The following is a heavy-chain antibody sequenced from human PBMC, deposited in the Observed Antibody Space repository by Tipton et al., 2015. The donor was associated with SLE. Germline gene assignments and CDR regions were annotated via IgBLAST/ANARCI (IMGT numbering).Heavy chain of an antibody. Sequence: TLSLTCMVSGDSISNTSYYWGWIRQPPGKGLEWIGYIYYKGSTDYKSSLKSRLTISIDTSKNQVSLKLTSVTAADTAVYYCARAPLFGVVTVRGPFDYWGQGTLVTVSS. CDR3: ARAPLFGVVTVRGPFDY. J-gene: IGHJ4*02. D-gene: IGHD3-3*01. CDR1: GDSISNTSYY. CDR2: IYYKGST. V-gene: IGHV4-39*07.